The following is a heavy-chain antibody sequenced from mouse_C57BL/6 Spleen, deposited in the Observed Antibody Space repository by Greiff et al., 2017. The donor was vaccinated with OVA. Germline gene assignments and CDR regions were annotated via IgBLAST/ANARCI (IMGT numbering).Heavy chain of an antibody. J-gene: IGHJ3*01. D-gene: IGHD2-5*01. CDR2: INPNNGGT. V-gene: IGHV1-26*01. CDR1: GYTFTDYY. CDR3: ARSAYYSNWFAY. Sequence: VQLQQSGPELVKPGASVKISCKASGYTFTDYYMNWVKQSHGKSLEWIGDINPNNGGTSYNQKFKGKATLTVDKSSSTAYMELRSLTSEDSAVYYCARSAYYSNWFAYWGQGTLVTVSA.